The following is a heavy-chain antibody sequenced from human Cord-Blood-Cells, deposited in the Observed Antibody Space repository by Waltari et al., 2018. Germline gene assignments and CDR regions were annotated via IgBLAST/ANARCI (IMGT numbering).Heavy chain of an antibody. D-gene: IGHD7-27*01. CDR1: GFTFSSYG. CDR3: ARELDWGSAWYFDL. Sequence: QVQLVESGGGVVQPGRSLRLSCAASGFTFSSYGMHWVRQAPGKGLEWVAVIWYDGSNKYYADSVKGRFTISRDNSKNTLYLQMNSLRAEDTAVYYCARELDWGSAWYFDLWGRGTLVTVSS. CDR2: IWYDGSNK. J-gene: IGHJ2*01. V-gene: IGHV3-33*01.